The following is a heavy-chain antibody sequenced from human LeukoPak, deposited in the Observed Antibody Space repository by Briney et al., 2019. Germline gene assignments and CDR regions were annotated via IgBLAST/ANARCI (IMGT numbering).Heavy chain of an antibody. CDR1: GYTFTGYY. CDR3: ATHCSSTSCYRSALDY. D-gene: IGHD2-2*02. CDR2: INPNSGGT. Sequence: ASVKVSCEASGYTFTGYYMHWVRQAPGQGLEWMGWINPNSGGTNYAQKFQGRVTMTRDTSISTAYMELSRLRSGDTAVYYCATHCSSTSCYRSALDYWGQGTLVTVSS. J-gene: IGHJ4*02. V-gene: IGHV1-2*02.